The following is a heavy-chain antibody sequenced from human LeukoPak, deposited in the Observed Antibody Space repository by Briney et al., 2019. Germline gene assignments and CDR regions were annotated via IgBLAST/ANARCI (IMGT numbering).Heavy chain of an antibody. CDR3: ARHNAGVLGD. Sequence: SETLSLTCAVSGGSFRGYYWSWIRQPPGKGLEWIGEINHSGSTNYKPSLKSRVTISLDTSKNQFSLKLNSVTAADTAVYYCARHNAGVLGDWGQGTLVTVSS. CDR2: INHSGST. CDR1: GGSFRGYY. D-gene: IGHD2-8*01. J-gene: IGHJ4*02. V-gene: IGHV4-34*01.